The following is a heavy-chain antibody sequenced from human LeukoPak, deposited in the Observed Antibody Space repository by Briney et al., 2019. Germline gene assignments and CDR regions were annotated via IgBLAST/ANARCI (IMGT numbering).Heavy chain of an antibody. CDR3: AREPLGATPYANLDY. V-gene: IGHV3-21*01. CDR1: GFTFSSYS. J-gene: IGHJ4*02. CDR2: ISSSSSYI. Sequence: GGSLRLSCAASGFTFSSYSMNWVRQAPGKGLEWVSSISSSSSYIYHADSVKGRFTISRDNAKNSLYLQMNSPRAEDTAVYYCAREPLGATPYANLDYWGQGTLVTVSS. D-gene: IGHD1-26*01.